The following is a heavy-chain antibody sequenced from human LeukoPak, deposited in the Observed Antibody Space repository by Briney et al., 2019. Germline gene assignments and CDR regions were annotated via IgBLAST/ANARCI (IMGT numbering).Heavy chain of an antibody. CDR2: IYSGGTT. V-gene: IGHV3-66*02. Sequence: GGSLRLSCAASGFTVSSSYMSWVRQAPGKGLEWVSVIYSGGTTYYADSVKGRFTISRDNSKNTLYLQINSLRFEDTAVYYCARGGGGNYRDYGGQGPLATV. J-gene: IGHJ4*02. CDR1: GFTVSSSY. CDR3: ARGGGGNYRDY. D-gene: IGHD1-26*01.